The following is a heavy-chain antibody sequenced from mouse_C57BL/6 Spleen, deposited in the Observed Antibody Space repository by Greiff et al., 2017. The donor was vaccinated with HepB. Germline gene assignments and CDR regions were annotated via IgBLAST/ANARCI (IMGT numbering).Heavy chain of an antibody. CDR3: ARGFITTYYYAMDY. V-gene: IGHV1-26*01. J-gene: IGHJ4*01. CDR2: INPNNGGT. Sequence: EVKLQQSGPELVKPGASVKISCKASGYTFTDYYMNWVKQSHGKSLEWIGDINPNNGGTSYNQKFKGKATLTVDKSSSTAYMELRSLTSEDSAVYYCARGFITTYYYAMDYWGQGTSVTVSS. CDR1: GYTFTDYY. D-gene: IGHD1-1*01.